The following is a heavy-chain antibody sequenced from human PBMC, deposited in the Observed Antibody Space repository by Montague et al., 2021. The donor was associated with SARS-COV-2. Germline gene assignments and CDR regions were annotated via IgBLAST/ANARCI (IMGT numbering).Heavy chain of an antibody. Sequence: SLRLSCAASGIDFGRYEMNWVRQAPGKGLEWISFIRGIGSPIYYADSVKGRFTISRDNAKKTVYLHMNSLRAEDTAIYYCASRTPPSSDDFYLVFDYWGQGTLVTVSS. V-gene: IGHV3-48*03. CDR3: ASRTPPSSDDFYLVFDY. CDR2: IRGIGSPI. CDR1: GIDFGRYE. J-gene: IGHJ4*02. D-gene: IGHD3/OR15-3a*01.